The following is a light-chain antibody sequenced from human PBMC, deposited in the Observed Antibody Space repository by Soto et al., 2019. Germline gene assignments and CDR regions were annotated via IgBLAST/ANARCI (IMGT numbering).Light chain of an antibody. CDR3: QQYANWSLT. CDR1: QSVGTN. CDR2: KTS. V-gene: IGKV3-15*01. Sequence: EVVMTQSPATVSVSPGERTSLSCRASQSVGTNLGWYQQKPGQAPRLLISKTSTRATGVPARFSGSGSGTEFTLNISSLQSEDIAVYYCQQYANWSLTFGGGTKVDIK. J-gene: IGKJ4*01.